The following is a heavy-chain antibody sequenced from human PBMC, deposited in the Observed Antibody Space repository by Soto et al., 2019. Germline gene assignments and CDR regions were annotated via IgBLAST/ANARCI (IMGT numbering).Heavy chain of an antibody. V-gene: IGHV3-23*01. J-gene: IGHJ4*02. D-gene: IGHD6-6*01. CDR2: IDTGGGGT. CDR3: AKGPEQLVHGVFDY. Sequence: GGSLRVSCAASGFTLSSCVMTWVRQAPGKGLEWVSGIDTGGGGTYYADSVKGRFTISRDNSKNTLYLQMNSLRAEDTAVYYCAKGPEQLVHGVFDYWGQGTLVTVSS. CDR1: GFTLSSCV.